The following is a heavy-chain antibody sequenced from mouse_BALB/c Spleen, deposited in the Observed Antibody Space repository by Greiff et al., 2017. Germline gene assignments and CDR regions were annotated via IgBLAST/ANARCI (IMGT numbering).Heavy chain of an antibody. J-gene: IGHJ4*01. D-gene: IGHD2-3*01. CDR1: GFNIKDTY. V-gene: IGHV14-3*02. CDR3: ARSRDDGYFYAMDY. Sequence: VQLQQSGAELVKPGASVKLSCTASGFNIKDTYMHWVKQRPEQGLEWIGRIDPANGNPKYDPKFQGKATITADTSSNTAYLQLSSLTSEDTAVYYCARSRDDGYFYAMDYWGQGTSVTVSS. CDR2: IDPANGNP.